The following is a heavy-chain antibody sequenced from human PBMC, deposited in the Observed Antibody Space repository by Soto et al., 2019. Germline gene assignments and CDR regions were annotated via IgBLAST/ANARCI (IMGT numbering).Heavy chain of an antibody. CDR3: AKAWRGLITPFDP. V-gene: IGHV3-30*18. CDR1: GFTFSSYG. CDR2: ISYDGSNK. Sequence: GGSLRLSCAASGFTFSSYGMHWVRQAPGKGLEWVAVISYDGSNKYYADSVKGRFTISRDNSKNTLYLQMNSLRAEDTAVYYCAKAWRGLITPFDPWGQGTLVTVSS. J-gene: IGHJ5*02. D-gene: IGHD3-10*01.